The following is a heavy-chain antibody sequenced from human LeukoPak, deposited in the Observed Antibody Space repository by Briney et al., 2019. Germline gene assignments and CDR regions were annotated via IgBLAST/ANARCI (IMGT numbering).Heavy chain of an antibody. J-gene: IGHJ4*02. CDR1: GFTFSNAW. CDR2: IYSRGST. V-gene: IGHV3-66*01. Sequence: GGSLRLSCAASGFTFSNAWMSWVRQAPGKGLECVSLIYSRGSTNYADSVKGRFTISRDNSKNTLYLHMNSLRAEDTAVYYCARDPGEVGRGLWGQGTLVTVSS. D-gene: IGHD3-10*01. CDR3: ARDPGEVGRGL.